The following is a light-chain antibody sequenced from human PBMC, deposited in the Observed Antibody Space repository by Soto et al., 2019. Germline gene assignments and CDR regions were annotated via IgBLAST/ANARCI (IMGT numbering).Light chain of an antibody. CDR1: QSLLHSNGYNY. V-gene: IGKV2-28*01. Sequence: DIVMTQSPLSLPVTPGEPASISCRSSQSLLHSNGYNYLDWYLQKPGQSPQLLIYLGSNRASGVPDRFSGSGSGTDFTLKISRVEAEDVGVYYCMQALRGIFTFGPGTKVDIK. CDR2: LGS. CDR3: MQALRGIFT. J-gene: IGKJ3*01.